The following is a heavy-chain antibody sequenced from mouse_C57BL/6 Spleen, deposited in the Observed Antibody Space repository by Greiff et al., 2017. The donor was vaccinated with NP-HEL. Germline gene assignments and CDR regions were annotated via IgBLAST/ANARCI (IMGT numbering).Heavy chain of an antibody. D-gene: IGHD1-1*01. J-gene: IGHJ4*01. CDR2: INPSSGYT. CDR1: GYTFTSYT. CDR3: ARGYGSSYGYAMDY. V-gene: IGHV1-4*01. Sequence: VKLQQSGAELARPGASVKMSCKASGYTFTSYTMHWVKQRPGQGLEWIGYINPSSGYTKYNQKFKDKATLTADKSSSTAYMQLSSLTSEDSAVYYCARGYGSSYGYAMDYWGQGTSVTVSS.